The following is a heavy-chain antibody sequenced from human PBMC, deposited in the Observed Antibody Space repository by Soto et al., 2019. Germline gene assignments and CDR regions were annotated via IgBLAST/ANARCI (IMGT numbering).Heavy chain of an antibody. D-gene: IGHD6-13*01. Sequence: SETLSLTCAVYGGSFSGYYWSWIRQPPGKGLEWIGEINHSGSTNYNPSLKSRVTISVDTSKNQFSLKLSSVTAADTAVYYCAREPNMAAAGTYYYYYMDVWGKGATVTVS. CDR2: INHSGST. V-gene: IGHV4-34*01. J-gene: IGHJ6*03. CDR3: AREPNMAAAGTYYYYYMDV. CDR1: GGSFSGYY.